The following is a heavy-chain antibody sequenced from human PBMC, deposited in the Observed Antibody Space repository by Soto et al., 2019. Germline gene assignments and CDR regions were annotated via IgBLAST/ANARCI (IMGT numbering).Heavy chain of an antibody. V-gene: IGHV4-39*01. Sequence: QLLESGPGLVKPSETLSLTCSVSGGSISSNNYCWGWIRQPPGKGLEWIGSIYYSGRAYYNSSLKSRVTISADTSKNQFSLRLSSVTAADTAVYYCARHDRHYGDQIDYWGQGTLVIISS. J-gene: IGHJ4*02. CDR3: ARHDRHYGDQIDY. D-gene: IGHD4-17*01. CDR1: GGSISSNNYC. CDR2: IYYSGRA.